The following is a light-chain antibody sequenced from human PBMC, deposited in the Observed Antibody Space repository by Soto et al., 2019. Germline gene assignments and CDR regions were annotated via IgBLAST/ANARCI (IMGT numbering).Light chain of an antibody. J-gene: IGKJ2*03. CDR1: QGISSY. CDR2: AAS. Sequence: IQLTQSPSSLSASVGDRVTITCRASQGISSYLAWYQQKPGKAPKLLIYAASTLQSGVPSRFSGSGSGTDFTLTISSLQPEDFATYYCQQSYSVQYSFGQGTTLEIK. V-gene: IGKV1-9*01. CDR3: QQSYSVQYS.